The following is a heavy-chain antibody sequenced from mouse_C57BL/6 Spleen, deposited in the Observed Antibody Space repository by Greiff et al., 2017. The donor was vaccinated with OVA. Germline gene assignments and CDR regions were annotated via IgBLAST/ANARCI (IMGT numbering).Heavy chain of an antibody. V-gene: IGHV3-6*01. D-gene: IGHD2-1*01. CDR3: ARGDGNPNY. CDR1: GYSITSGYY. Sequence: EVQLVESGPGLVKPSQSLSLTCSVTGYSITSGYYWNWIRQFPGNKLEWMGYISYDGSNNYNPSLKNRISITRDTSKNQFFLKLNSVTTEDTATYYCARGDGNPNYWGQGTTLTVSS. CDR2: ISYDGSN. J-gene: IGHJ2*01.